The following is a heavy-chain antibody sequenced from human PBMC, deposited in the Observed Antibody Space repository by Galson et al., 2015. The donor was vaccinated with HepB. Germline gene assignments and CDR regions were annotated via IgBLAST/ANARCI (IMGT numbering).Heavy chain of an antibody. J-gene: IGHJ6*02. V-gene: IGHV1-2*02. CDR1: GYTFTGYY. CDR2: INPNSGGT. CDR3: ARESLIRNYLYGMDV. D-gene: IGHD1-14*01. Sequence: SVKVSCKASGYTFTGYYMHWVRQAPGQGLEWMGWINPNSGGTNYAQKFQGRVTMTRDTSISTAYMELSRLRSDDTAVYYCARESLIRNYLYGMDVWGQGTTVTVSS.